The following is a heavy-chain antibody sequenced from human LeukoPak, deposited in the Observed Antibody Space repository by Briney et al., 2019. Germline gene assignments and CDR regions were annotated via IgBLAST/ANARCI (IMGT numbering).Heavy chain of an antibody. Sequence: GGSLRLSCAASGFTVSSNYMSWVRQAPGKGREWVSVIYSGGSTYYADSVKGRFTISRDNSKNTLYLQMNSLRAEDTAVYYCARDPASTRSERYAFDIWGQGTMVTVSS. V-gene: IGHV3-53*01. CDR1: GFTVSSNY. D-gene: IGHD1-1*01. CDR3: ARDPASTRSERYAFDI. CDR2: IYSGGST. J-gene: IGHJ3*02.